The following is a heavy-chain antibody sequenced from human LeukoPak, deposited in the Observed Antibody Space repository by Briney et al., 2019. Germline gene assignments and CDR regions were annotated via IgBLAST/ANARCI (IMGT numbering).Heavy chain of an antibody. CDR2: IYTSGST. J-gene: IGHJ3*02. Sequence: SETLSLTCTVSGGSISSYYWSWIRQPAGKGLEWIGRIYTSGSTNYNPSLKSRVTMSVDTSKNQFSLKLSSVTAADTAVYYCARDGGRGYSSLWDAFDIWGQGTMVTVSS. V-gene: IGHV4-4*07. CDR3: ARDGGRGYSSLWDAFDI. D-gene: IGHD6-13*01. CDR1: GGSISSYY.